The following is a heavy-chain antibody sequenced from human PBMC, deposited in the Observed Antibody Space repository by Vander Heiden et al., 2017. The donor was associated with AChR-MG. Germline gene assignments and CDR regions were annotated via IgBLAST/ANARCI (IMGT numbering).Heavy chain of an antibody. D-gene: IGHD1-7*01. J-gene: IGHJ4*02. Sequence: QVQLQESGPGLVKPSQTLSLTCTVSGGPISSGGYSWSWIRQHPGEGLEWIGYIYYNGSTYYNPSLKSRVTISVDTSKNQFSRKLSSVTAADTAVYYCARDPPTGARGYWGQGTLVTVSS. CDR2: IYYNGST. V-gene: IGHV4-31*03. CDR3: ARDPPTGARGY. CDR1: GGPISSGGYS.